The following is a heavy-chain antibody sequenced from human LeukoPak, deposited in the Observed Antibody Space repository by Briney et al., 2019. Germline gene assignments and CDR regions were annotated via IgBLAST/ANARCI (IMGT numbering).Heavy chain of an antibody. Sequence: PGGSLRLSCAASGFTFDDYGMSWVRQAPGKGLEWVSYISSSSSTIYYADSVKGRFTISRDNAKNSLYLQMNSLRAEDTAVYYCARDHPRSTRAQGFDYWGQGTLVTVSS. CDR3: ARDHPRSTRAQGFDY. CDR1: GFTFDDYG. J-gene: IGHJ4*02. CDR2: ISSSSSTI. V-gene: IGHV3-48*01. D-gene: IGHD1-1*01.